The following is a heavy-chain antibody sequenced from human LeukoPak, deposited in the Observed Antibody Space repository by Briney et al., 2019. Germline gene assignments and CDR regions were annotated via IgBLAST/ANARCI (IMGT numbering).Heavy chain of an antibody. J-gene: IGHJ6*02. D-gene: IGHD2-21*02. CDR3: ARSYGAFEGDTYYYYGMDA. V-gene: IGHV3-48*01. Sequence: PGGSLRLSCAASGFTFSSYSMNWVRQAPGKGLEWVSYISSSSSTIYYADSVKGRFTISRDNAKNSLYLQMNSLRAEDTAVYYCARSYGAFEGDTYYYYGMDAWGQGTTVTVSS. CDR2: ISSSSSTI. CDR1: GFTFSSYS.